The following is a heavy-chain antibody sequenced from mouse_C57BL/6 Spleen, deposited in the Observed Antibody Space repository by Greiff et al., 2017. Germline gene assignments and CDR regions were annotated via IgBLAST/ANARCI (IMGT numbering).Heavy chain of an antibody. CDR2: LNPNYGPT. D-gene: IGHD1-1*01. V-gene: IGHV1-39*01. CDR1: GYSFTDYN. Sequence: VQLQQSGPELVKPGASVKISCKASGYSFTDYNMNWVKQSHGTSLEWLGVLNPNYGPTSYNPKFTGKATLTVDQSSSTAYMQLNNLTSEDSEVYYCARGFITWNFDVWGTGTTVTVSS. CDR3: ARGFITWNFDV. J-gene: IGHJ1*03.